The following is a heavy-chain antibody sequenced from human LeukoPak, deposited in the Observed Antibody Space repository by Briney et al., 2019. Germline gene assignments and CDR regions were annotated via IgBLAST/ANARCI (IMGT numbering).Heavy chain of an antibody. V-gene: IGHV1-2*04. J-gene: IGHJ4*02. CDR1: GYTFTGYY. Sequence: GASVKVSCKASGYTFTGYYMHWVRQAPGQGLEWMGWINPNSGGTNYAQKFQGWVTMTRDTSISTAYMELSRLRSEDTAVYYCARVRPYSGSYCFDYWGQGILVTVSS. D-gene: IGHD1-26*01. CDR3: ARVRPYSGSYCFDY. CDR2: INPNSGGT.